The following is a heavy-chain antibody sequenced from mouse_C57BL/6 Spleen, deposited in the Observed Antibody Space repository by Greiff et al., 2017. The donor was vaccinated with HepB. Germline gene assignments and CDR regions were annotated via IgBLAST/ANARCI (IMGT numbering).Heavy chain of an antibody. CDR2: INPGSGGT. V-gene: IGHV1-54*01. Sequence: VKLMESGAELVRPGTSVKVSCKASGYAFTNYLIEWVRQRPGQGLEWIGVINPGSGGTNYNEKFKGKATLTADKSSSTAYMQLSSLTSEDSAVYFCAREYYIAYWGQGTLVTVSA. D-gene: IGHD2-12*01. CDR3: AREYYIAY. J-gene: IGHJ3*01. CDR1: GYAFTNYL.